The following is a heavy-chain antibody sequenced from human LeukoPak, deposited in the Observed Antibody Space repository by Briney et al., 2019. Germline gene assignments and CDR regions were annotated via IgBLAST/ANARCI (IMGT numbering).Heavy chain of an antibody. CDR3: ARDRLPMNPVVHNWFDP. CDR1: GYTFTSYY. D-gene: IGHD4-23*01. J-gene: IGHJ5*02. CDR2: INPSGGST. V-gene: IGHV1-46*01. Sequence: ASVKVSCKASGYTFTSYYMHWVRQAPGQGLEWMGIINPSGGSTSYAQKFQGRVTMTRDMSTSTVYMELSSPRSEDTAVYYCARDRLPMNPVVHNWFDPWGQGTLVTVSS.